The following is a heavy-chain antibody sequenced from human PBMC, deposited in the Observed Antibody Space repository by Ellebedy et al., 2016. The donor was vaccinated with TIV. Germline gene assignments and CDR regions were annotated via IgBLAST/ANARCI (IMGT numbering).Heavy chain of an antibody. CDR1: GFSFSNYG. CDR2: IWYDGTND. J-gene: IGHJ2*01. CDR3: ANASSRDWYFDL. V-gene: IGHV3-30*02. Sequence: GESLKISXAASGFSFSNYGMHWVRQAPGKGLEWVALIWYDGTNDHYGDSVKGRFTISRDNSKNTLYLQMNSLRAEDTAVYYCANASSRDWYFDLWGRGTLVTVSS.